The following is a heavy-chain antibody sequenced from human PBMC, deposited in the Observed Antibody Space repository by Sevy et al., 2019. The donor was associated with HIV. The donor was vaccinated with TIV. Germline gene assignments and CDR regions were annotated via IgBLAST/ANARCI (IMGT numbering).Heavy chain of an antibody. D-gene: IGHD3-3*01. V-gene: IGHV3-48*01. Sequence: GGSLRLSCSASGFAFSIYSMNWVRQAPGKGLEWVSYMTSDLRTIYYADSVKGRFTISRDNARNSLYLHMNSLRADDTAVYFCARSVEYYFYNWGQGTLVTVSS. CDR3: ARSVEYYFYN. CDR1: GFAFSIYS. J-gene: IGHJ4*02. CDR2: MTSDLRTI.